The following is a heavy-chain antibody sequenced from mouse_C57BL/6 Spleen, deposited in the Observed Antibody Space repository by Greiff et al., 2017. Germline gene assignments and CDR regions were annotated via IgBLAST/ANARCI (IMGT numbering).Heavy chain of an antibody. V-gene: IGHV1-69*01. CDR3: ARMGAYYSTDYYAMDY. J-gene: IGHJ4*01. Sequence: QVQLQQPGAELVMPGASVKLSCKASGYTFTSYWMHWVKQRPGQGLEWIGEIDPSDSYTNYNQKFKGKSTLTVDKSSSTAYMQLSSLTSEDSAVYDCARMGAYYSTDYYAMDYWGQGTSVTVSS. D-gene: IGHD2-5*01. CDR1: GYTFTSYW. CDR2: IDPSDSYT.